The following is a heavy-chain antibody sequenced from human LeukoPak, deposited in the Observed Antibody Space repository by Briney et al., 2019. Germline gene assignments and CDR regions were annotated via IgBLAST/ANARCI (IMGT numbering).Heavy chain of an antibody. D-gene: IGHD6-13*01. CDR2: IRQDGSEK. CDR3: ARDGTAAGLYFDL. Sequence: GGSLRLSCEVSGFTFTDYWMNWVRQAPGKGPEWMASIRQDGSEKTYVDSVKGRFTISRDNTKNSLSLQLNGLRAEDTAVCYCARDGTAAGLYFDLWGQGTLVTVSS. V-gene: IGHV3-7*01. J-gene: IGHJ4*01. CDR1: GFTFTDYW.